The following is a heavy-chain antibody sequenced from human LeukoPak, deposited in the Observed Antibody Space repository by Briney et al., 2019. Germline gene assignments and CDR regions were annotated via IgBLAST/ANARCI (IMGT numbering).Heavy chain of an antibody. CDR2: INHSGST. CDR3: ARRGSSGWYVPD. V-gene: IGHV4-34*01. Sequence: GSLRLSCAPSGFTFSTYTMNWVRQAPGKGLEWIGEINHSGSTNYNPSLKSRVTISVDTSKNQFSLKLSSVTAADTAVYYCARRGSSGWYVPDWGQGTLVTVSS. J-gene: IGHJ4*02. D-gene: IGHD6-19*01. CDR1: GFTFSTYT.